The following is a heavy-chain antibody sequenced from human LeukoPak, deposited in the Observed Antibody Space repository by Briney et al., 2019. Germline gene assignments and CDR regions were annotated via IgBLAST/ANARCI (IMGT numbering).Heavy chain of an antibody. J-gene: IGHJ4*02. CDR3: ARVPPYHGSPFDY. CDR2: INPNSGGT. CDR1: GYTFTGYY. V-gene: IGHV1-2*02. Sequence: ASVKVSCKASGYTFTGYYMHWVRQAPGQGLEWMGWINPNSGGTNYAQKFQGRVTMTRDTSISTAYMELSRLRSDDTAVYYCARVPPYHGSPFDYWGQGTLVTVSS. D-gene: IGHD3-10*01.